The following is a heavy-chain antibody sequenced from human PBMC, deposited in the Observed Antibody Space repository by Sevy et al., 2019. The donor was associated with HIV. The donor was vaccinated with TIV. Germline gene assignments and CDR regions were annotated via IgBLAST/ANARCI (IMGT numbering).Heavy chain of an antibody. CDR3: ARGRKTTEEWLEELDYYYGLDV. CDR2: VRNDGSNK. CDR1: GFSLTTSD. Sequence: GGSLRLSCAASGFSLTTSDMHWVRQAPGKGLEWVAYVRNDGSNKYYADSVRDRFTISRDSAKITLYMQMNSLRDEDTAIYYCARGRKTTEEWLEELDYYYGLDVWGQGTTVTVSS. V-gene: IGHV3-30*02. J-gene: IGHJ6*02. D-gene: IGHD2-8*01.